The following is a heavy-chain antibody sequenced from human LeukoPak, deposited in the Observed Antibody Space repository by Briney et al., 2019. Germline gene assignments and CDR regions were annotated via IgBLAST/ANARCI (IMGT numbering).Heavy chain of an antibody. D-gene: IGHD5-24*01. Sequence: PSETLSLTCTVSGGSISSYYWSWIRQPPGRGLEWIGYIYYSGSTNYNPSLKSRVTISVDTSKNQFSLKLSSVTAADTAVYYCARDGYNYGDAFDIWGQGTMVTVSS. J-gene: IGHJ3*02. CDR1: GGSISSYY. CDR2: IYYSGST. CDR3: ARDGYNYGDAFDI. V-gene: IGHV4-59*12.